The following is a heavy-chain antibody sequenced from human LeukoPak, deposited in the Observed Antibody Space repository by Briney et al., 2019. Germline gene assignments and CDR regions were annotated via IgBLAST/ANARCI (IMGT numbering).Heavy chain of an antibody. CDR1: GGTFSSYA. D-gene: IGHD6-6*01. Sequence: ASVKVSCKASGGTFSSYAISWVRQAPGQGLEWMGGIIPIFGTANYAQKFQGRVTITADESTSTAYMELSSLRSEDTAVYYCARDRNALYSSYDYWGQGTLVTVSS. V-gene: IGHV1-69*13. CDR2: IIPIFGTA. CDR3: ARDRNALYSSYDY. J-gene: IGHJ4*02.